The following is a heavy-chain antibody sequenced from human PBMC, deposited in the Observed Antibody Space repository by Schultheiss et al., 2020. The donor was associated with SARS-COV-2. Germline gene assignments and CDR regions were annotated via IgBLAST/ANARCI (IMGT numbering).Heavy chain of an antibody. CDR2: INWNGGST. J-gene: IGHJ6*02. V-gene: IGHV3-20*04. CDR1: GFSFSRSG. CDR3: ARGVRYYFSAMDV. D-gene: IGHD3-10*01. Sequence: GESLKISCAASGFSFSRSGMSWVRQAPGKGLEWVSGINWNGGSTGYADSVQGRFTISRDNAKNSLYLQMNSLRAEDTALYYCARGVRYYFSAMDVWGQGTPVTVSS.